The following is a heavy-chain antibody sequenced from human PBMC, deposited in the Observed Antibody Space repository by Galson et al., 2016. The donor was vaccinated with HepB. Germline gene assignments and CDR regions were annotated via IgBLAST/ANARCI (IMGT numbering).Heavy chain of an antibody. V-gene: IGHV3-21*04. CDR2: ISSTSTYI. CDR1: GFTFSSYS. Sequence: SLRLSCAASGFTFSSYSMNWVRQAPGKGLEWVSFISSTSTYIYYADSVRGRFTISRDNAKNSLYLQMNSLRAEDTAVYYCARLVENWNDAERFDSWGKGPRVTVS. D-gene: IGHD1-1*01. J-gene: IGHJ4*02. CDR3: ARLVENWNDAERFDS.